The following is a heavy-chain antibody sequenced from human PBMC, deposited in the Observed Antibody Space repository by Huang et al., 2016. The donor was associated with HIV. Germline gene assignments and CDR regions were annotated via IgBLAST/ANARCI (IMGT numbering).Heavy chain of an antibody. D-gene: IGHD4-17*01. Sequence: QVQLVESGGGVVQPGGSLRLACAASGFTFSNDPMHWVRQAPGKGLEWVAVISYDDGSTTYFAEAVKGRFTISRDNSKNTVYLQMSSLRADDTAVFYCARDVLRGLGYFDVWGRGTLVTVSS. CDR2: ISYDDGSTT. CDR3: ARDVLRGLGYFDV. CDR1: GFTFSNDP. V-gene: IGHV3-30-3*01. J-gene: IGHJ2*01.